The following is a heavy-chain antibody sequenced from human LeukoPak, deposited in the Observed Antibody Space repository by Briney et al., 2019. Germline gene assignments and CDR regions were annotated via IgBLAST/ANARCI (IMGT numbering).Heavy chain of an antibody. CDR2: FYPGGST. Sequence: SETLSLTCAVSGYALSSGYYWGWIRQPPGKGLEWIGSFYPGGSTYYNPSLKSRVTMSVDTSKNQFSLNLSSVTAADTAVYYCARRTTRLGSDYWGQGTLVIVSS. J-gene: IGHJ4*02. D-gene: IGHD1-7*01. CDR1: GYALSSGYY. CDR3: ARRTTRLGSDY. V-gene: IGHV4-38-2*01.